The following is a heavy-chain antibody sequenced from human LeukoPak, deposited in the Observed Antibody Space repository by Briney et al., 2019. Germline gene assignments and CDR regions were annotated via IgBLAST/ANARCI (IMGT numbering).Heavy chain of an antibody. J-gene: IGHJ4*02. CDR2: IKQDGSEK. V-gene: IGHV3-7*03. CDR3: ATHYSGSYYQ. D-gene: IGHD3-10*01. Sequence: GGSLRLSCAASGFTFSSYWMSWVRQAPGKGLEWVANIKQDGSEKYYVGSVKGRFTISGDNAKNSLFLQMNSLRAEDTAVYHCATHYSGSYYQWGQGTLVTVSS. CDR1: GFTFSSYW.